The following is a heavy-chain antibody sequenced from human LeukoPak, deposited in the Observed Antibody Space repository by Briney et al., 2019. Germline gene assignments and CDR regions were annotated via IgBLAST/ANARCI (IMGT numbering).Heavy chain of an antibody. V-gene: IGHV3-23*01. CDR1: GFTFSSYA. J-gene: IGHJ5*02. CDR2: TNDSGGST. Sequence: GGSLRLSCAASGFTFSSYAMIWVRQAPGKGLEWVSGTNDSGGSTYYADSVKGRFTISRDNSKNTLYLQMNSLRAEDTAVYYCALALRLVIPPDWFDPWGQGTLVTVSS. CDR3: ALALRLVIPPDWFDP. D-gene: IGHD3-9*01.